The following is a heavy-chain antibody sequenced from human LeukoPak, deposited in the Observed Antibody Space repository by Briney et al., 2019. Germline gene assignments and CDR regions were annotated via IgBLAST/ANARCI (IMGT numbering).Heavy chain of an antibody. J-gene: IGHJ2*01. CDR3: ARDLLGSSGYPYFDL. D-gene: IGHD3-22*01. Sequence: GESLRLSCAASGIAVSDNYISWVRQAPGMGLEWVSVIYSGGSTYYADSVKGRFTISRDNSKNTLYLQMNSLRAEDTAVYYCARDLLGSSGYPYFDLWGRGTLVTVSS. CDR1: GIAVSDNY. V-gene: IGHV3-53*01. CDR2: IYSGGST.